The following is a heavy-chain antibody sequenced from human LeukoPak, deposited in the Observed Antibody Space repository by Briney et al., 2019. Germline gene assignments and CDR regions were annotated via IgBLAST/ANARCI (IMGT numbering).Heavy chain of an antibody. CDR2: ISSSSSTK. V-gene: IGHV3-48*01. J-gene: IGHJ4*02. Sequence: GGSLTLPCAASGFSLSSYSMNWVRQAPGKGLEWVSYISSSSSTKYYADYMKGRFTISRDNAKNSLYLQMNSLRAEDTAVYYCARGHGGYYSDSSGPVDYWGQGTLVTVSS. D-gene: IGHD3-22*01. CDR1: GFSLSSYS. CDR3: ARGHGGYYSDSSGPVDY.